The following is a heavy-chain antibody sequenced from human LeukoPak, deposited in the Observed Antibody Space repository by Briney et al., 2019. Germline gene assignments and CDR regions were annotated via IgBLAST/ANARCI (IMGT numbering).Heavy chain of an antibody. CDR2: MNPNSGNT. CDR3: ARGQDTRFGELKGNLDP. V-gene: IGHV1-8*01. D-gene: IGHD3-10*01. Sequence: GASVKVSCKASGYTFTSYDINWVRQATGQGLEWMGWMNPNSGNTGYAQKFQGRVTMTRNTSISTAYMELSSLRSEDTAVYYCARGQDTRFGELKGNLDPWGQGTLVTVSS. CDR1: GYTFTSYD. J-gene: IGHJ5*02.